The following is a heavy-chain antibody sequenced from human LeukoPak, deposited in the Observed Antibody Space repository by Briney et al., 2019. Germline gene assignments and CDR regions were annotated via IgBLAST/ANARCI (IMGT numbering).Heavy chain of an antibody. J-gene: IGHJ6*02. Sequence: PGGSLRLSCAASGFTFSSYAMHWVRQAPGKGLEWVAVISYDGSNKYYADSVKGRFTISRDNSKNTLYLQMNSLRAEDTAVYYCARDRGSGYYRPRNYYYGMDVWGQGTLVTVSS. V-gene: IGHV3-30-3*01. CDR3: ARDRGSGYYRPRNYYYGMDV. CDR1: GFTFSSYA. D-gene: IGHD3-22*01. CDR2: ISYDGSNK.